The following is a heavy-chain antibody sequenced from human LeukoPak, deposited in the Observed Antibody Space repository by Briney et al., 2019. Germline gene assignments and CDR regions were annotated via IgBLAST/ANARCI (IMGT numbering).Heavy chain of an antibody. Sequence: GASVKVSCKASGGTFSSYAISWVRQAPGQGLEWMGRIIPILGIANYAQKFQGRVTITADKSTTTPYMELSRMRSEDTAVYYCARSPGYCRGGSCSSDKNWFDPWGQGTLVTVSS. J-gene: IGHJ5*02. CDR3: ARSPGYCRGGSCSSDKNWFDP. V-gene: IGHV1-69*04. CDR1: GGTFSSYA. D-gene: IGHD2-15*01. CDR2: IIPILGIA.